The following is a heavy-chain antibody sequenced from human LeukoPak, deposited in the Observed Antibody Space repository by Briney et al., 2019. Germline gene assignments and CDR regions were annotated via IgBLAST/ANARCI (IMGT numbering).Heavy chain of an antibody. Sequence: EGSLRLSCAASGFTFSSYHMHWVRQAPGKGLEYVSGIRGNGGSTYYANSVKGRFTISRDNSKNTLYLRMGSLRAEDMAVYFCARGDDYILFDYWGQGALVTVSS. D-gene: IGHD4-11*01. J-gene: IGHJ4*02. CDR2: IRGNGGST. V-gene: IGHV3-64*01. CDR3: ARGDDYILFDY. CDR1: GFTFSSYH.